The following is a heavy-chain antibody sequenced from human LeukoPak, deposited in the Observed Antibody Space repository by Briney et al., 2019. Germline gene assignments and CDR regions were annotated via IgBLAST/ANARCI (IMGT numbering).Heavy chain of an antibody. CDR2: ISDSGGST. V-gene: IGHV3-23*01. CDR3: ARGAVAGNPYYYYYGMDV. CDR1: GITLSNYG. D-gene: IGHD6-19*01. J-gene: IGHJ6*02. Sequence: GGSLRLSCAVSGITLSNYGMSWVRQAPGKGLEWVAGISDSGGSTNYADSVKGRFTISRDNPKNTLYLQMGSLRAEDMAVYYCARGAVAGNPYYYYYGMDVWGQGTTVTVSS.